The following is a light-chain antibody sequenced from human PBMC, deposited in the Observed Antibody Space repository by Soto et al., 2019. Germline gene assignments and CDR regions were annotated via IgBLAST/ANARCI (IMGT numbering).Light chain of an antibody. CDR1: QSVSSNH. CDR2: DAS. J-gene: IGKJ5*01. CDR3: QHYGNSPIT. V-gene: IGKV3-20*01. Sequence: EIVLTQSPGNLSLSPGERATLSCRASQSVSSNHLAWYHQKPGQAPRLLIYDASSRATGIPDRFSGSGYGTDFTLTISRLESEDFAVYFCQHYGNSPITFGQGTRLEIK.